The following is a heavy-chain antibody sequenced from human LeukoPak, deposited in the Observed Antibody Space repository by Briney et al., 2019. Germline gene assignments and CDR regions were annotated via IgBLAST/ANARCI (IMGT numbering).Heavy chain of an antibody. CDR1: GFTFSSYG. CDR2: IWYDGSNK. V-gene: IGHV3-33*06. J-gene: IGHJ4*02. CDR3: AKDDRPGSSSPFDY. D-gene: IGHD6-6*01. Sequence: GSLRLSCAASGFTFSSYGMHWVRQAPGKGLEWVAVIWYDGSNKYYADSVKGRFTISRDNSKNTLYLQMNSLRAKDTAVYYCAKDDRPGSSSPFDYWGQGTLVTVSS.